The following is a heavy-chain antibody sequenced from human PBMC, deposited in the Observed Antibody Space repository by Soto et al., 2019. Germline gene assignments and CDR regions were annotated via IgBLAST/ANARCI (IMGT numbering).Heavy chain of an antibody. CDR2: ISAYNGNT. CDR1: GYTFTSYG. CDR3: ARERRRRYYYYGMDV. V-gene: IGHV1-18*01. Sequence: DSVKVSCKASGYTFTSYGISWVRQAPGQGLDWMGWISAYNGNTNYAQKLQGRVTMTKDTSTSTAYMELRSLRSDDTAVYYCARERRRRYYYYGMDVWGQGTTVTVSS. J-gene: IGHJ6*02. D-gene: IGHD1-1*01.